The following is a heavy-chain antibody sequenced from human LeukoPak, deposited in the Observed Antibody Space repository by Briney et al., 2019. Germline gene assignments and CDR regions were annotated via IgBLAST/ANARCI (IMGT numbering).Heavy chain of an antibody. J-gene: IGHJ4*02. V-gene: IGHV1-24*01. D-gene: IGHD2-2*01. Sequence: ASVKVSSKVSGYTLTELSMHWVRQAPGKGLEWMGGFDPEDGETIYAQKFQGRVTMTEDTSTDTAYMELSSLRSEDTAVYYCATVPPVPRGFVVVPAAYTYFDYWGQGTLVTVSS. CDR2: FDPEDGET. CDR3: ATVPPVPRGFVVVPAAYTYFDY. CDR1: GYTLTELS.